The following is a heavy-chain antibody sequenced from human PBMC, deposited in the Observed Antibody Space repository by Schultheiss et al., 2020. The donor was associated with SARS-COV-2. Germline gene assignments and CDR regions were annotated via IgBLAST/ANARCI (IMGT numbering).Heavy chain of an antibody. CDR3: AREWPGLWFGLQDY. CDR1: GFTFDDYA. D-gene: IGHD3-10*01. CDR2: ISGSGGST. V-gene: IGHV3-23*01. J-gene: IGHJ4*02. Sequence: GGSLRLSCAASGFTFDDYAMHWVRQAPGKGLEWVSAISGSGGSTYYADSVKGRFTISRDNSKNTLYLQMNSLRAEDTAVYYCAREWPGLWFGLQDYWGQGTLVTVSS.